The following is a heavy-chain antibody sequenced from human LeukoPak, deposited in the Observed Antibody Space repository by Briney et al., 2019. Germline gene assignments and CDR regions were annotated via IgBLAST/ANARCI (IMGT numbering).Heavy chain of an antibody. J-gene: IGHJ5*02. Sequence: GGSLRLSCAASGFTFSSYAMSWVRQAPGKGLEWVSAVSGSGGSTYYADSVKGRFTISRDNSKNTLYLQMNSLRAEDTAVYYCAKDMDTAMVWTNWFDPWGQGTLVTVSS. CDR1: GFTFSSYA. CDR3: AKDMDTAMVWTNWFDP. D-gene: IGHD5-18*01. CDR2: VSGSGGST. V-gene: IGHV3-23*01.